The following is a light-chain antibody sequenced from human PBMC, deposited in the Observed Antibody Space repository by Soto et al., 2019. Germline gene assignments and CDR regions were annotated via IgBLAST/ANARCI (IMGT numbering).Light chain of an antibody. CDR3: LRHSSDPLS. V-gene: IGKV1-17*01. CDR1: QTITAH. J-gene: IGKJ4*01. Sequence: LSPFSADRVKITCRASQTITAHVNWYQQKPGKAPKRLIDAASSLQSGVPSRFCCVRSGTAFTLTIRCLQSGDSATHFCLRHSSDPLSFGGGTKVDIK. CDR2: AAS.